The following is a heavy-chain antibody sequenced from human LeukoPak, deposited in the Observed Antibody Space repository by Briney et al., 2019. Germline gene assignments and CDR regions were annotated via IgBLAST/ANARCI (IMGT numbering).Heavy chain of an antibody. CDR3: AKGPTYSSSSLFDY. Sequence: GGFLILSCAASGFTFHDYAMHWVRQAPGKGLEWVSGISWNGATIDYADSVKGRFTISRDNAKNSLYLQMNSLRPEDMALYYCAKGPTYSSSSLFDYWGQGTLVAVSS. D-gene: IGHD6-6*01. J-gene: IGHJ4*02. CDR1: GFTFHDYA. CDR2: ISWNGATI. V-gene: IGHV3-9*03.